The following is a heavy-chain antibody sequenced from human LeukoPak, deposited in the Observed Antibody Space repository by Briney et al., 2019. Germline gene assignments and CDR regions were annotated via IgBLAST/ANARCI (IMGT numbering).Heavy chain of an antibody. D-gene: IGHD3-3*01. V-gene: IGHV3-30*18. CDR2: ISYDGSNK. J-gene: IGHJ3*02. Sequence: QSGGSLRLSCAASGFTSSSYGMHWVRQAPGKGLEWVAVISYDGSNKYYADSVKGRFTISRDNSKNTLYLQMNSLRAEDTAVYYCAKGYTIFGNDAFDIWGQGTMVTVSS. CDR3: AKGYTIFGNDAFDI. CDR1: GFTSSSYG.